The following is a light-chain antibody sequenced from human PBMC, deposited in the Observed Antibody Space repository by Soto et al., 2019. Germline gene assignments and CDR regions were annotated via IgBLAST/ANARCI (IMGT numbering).Light chain of an antibody. CDR3: HQRNK. CDR1: QTINNN. Sequence: VMTQAPATLSVSPGERATLSCRASQTINNNVAWYQLKDGQPPRLLIYDTSNRVTGIPARFSGSRSGTDFTLTISSLEAEDFAVYFCHQRNKFGQGTRLEIK. CDR2: DTS. J-gene: IGKJ5*01. V-gene: IGKV3-11*01.